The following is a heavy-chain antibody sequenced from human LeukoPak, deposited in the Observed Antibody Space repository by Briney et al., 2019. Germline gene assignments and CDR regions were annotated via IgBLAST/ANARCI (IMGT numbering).Heavy chain of an antibody. D-gene: IGHD2-8*01. V-gene: IGHV3-7*01. J-gene: IGHJ6*03. Sequence: PGGSLRLSYAASGFTFSSYWMSWVRQAPGKGLEWVANIKQDGSEKYYVDSVKGRFTISRDNAKNSLYLQMNSLRAEDTAVYYCARDPPETGMVYAIWVFHPESYYYYMDVWGKGTTVTVSS. CDR1: GFTFSSYW. CDR2: IKQDGSEK. CDR3: ARDPPETGMVYAIWVFHPESYYYYMDV.